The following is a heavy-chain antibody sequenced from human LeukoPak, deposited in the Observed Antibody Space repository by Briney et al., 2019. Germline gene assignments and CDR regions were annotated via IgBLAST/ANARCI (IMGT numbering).Heavy chain of an antibody. Sequence: KAGGSLRLSCAASGFTFSSYAMSWVRQAPGKGLEWVGRIKSKTDGGTTDYAAPVKGRFTISRDDSKNTLYLQMNSLKTEDTAVYYCTTGIDDAFDIWGQGTMVTVSS. CDR2: IKSKTDGGTT. J-gene: IGHJ3*02. D-gene: IGHD2/OR15-2a*01. V-gene: IGHV3-15*01. CDR3: TTGIDDAFDI. CDR1: GFTFSSYA.